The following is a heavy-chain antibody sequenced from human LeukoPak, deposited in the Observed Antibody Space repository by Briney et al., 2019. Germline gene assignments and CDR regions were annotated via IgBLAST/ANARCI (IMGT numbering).Heavy chain of an antibody. Sequence: PGGSLRLSCAASGFSFSVYSMNWVRQAPGKGLEWVSSISSSSGSIYYADSVKGRFTISRDDAKNSLHLQMNSLRAEDTAVYYCARDTYDSSGYYYQDYWGQGTLVTVSS. CDR2: ISSSSGSI. CDR1: GFSFSVYS. D-gene: IGHD3-22*01. CDR3: ARDTYDSSGYYYQDY. V-gene: IGHV3-21*01. J-gene: IGHJ4*02.